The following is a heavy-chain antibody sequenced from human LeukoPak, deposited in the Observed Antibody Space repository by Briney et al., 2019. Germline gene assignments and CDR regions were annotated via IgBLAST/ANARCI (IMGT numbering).Heavy chain of an antibody. Sequence: SETLSLTCAVYGGSFSGYYWSWIRQPSGKGLEWIGEINHSGSTNYNPPLKSRVTISVDTSKNQFSLKLSSVTAADTAVYYCASGRSAVGHFDYWGQGTLVTVSS. CDR2: INHSGST. V-gene: IGHV4-34*01. CDR1: GGSFSGYY. D-gene: IGHD4-23*01. J-gene: IGHJ4*02. CDR3: ASGRSAVGHFDY.